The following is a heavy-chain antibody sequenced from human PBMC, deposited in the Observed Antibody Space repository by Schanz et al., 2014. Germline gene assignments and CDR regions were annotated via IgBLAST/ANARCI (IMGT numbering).Heavy chain of an antibody. D-gene: IGHD3-3*01. CDR1: EYNFTSYS. V-gene: IGHV1-3*04. CDR3: ARALKGKVAIFGVIAAQNYYYMDV. CDR2: INTGSGDT. Sequence: QVHLVQSGAEVKRPGASVKVSCKASEYNFTSYSMHWVRQAPGQRLEWMGWINTGSGDTKYSQNFQGRVTITRDTSASTAYMELSSLRSEDTGVYYCARALKGKVAIFGVIAAQNYYYMDVWGKGTTVTVSS. J-gene: IGHJ6*03.